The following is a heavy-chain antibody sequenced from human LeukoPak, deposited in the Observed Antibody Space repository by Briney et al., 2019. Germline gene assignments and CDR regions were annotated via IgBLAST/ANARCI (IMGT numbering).Heavy chain of an antibody. CDR1: EFTFSSYS. V-gene: IGHV3-21*01. CDR3: ARDPFDYYDSSGYPGDFDY. J-gene: IGHJ4*02. CDR2: ISSSSSYI. D-gene: IGHD3-22*01. Sequence: PGGSLRLSCAASEFTFSSYSMNWVRQAPGKGLEWVSSISSSSSYIYYADSVKGRFTISRDNAKNSLYLQMNSLRAEDTAVYYCARDPFDYYDSSGYPGDFDYWGQGTLVTVSS.